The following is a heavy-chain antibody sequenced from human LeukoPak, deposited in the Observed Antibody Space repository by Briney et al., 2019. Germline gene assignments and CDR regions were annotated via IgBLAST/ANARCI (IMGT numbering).Heavy chain of an antibody. D-gene: IGHD2-15*01. Sequence: SQTLSLTCTVSRGSISSGGDYWNWIRQHPEKGLEWIGYIYYSGSTYYNPSLKSRVTMSVDTSKNQFSLNLSSVTAADTAVYYCARGVAASLDWFDPWGQGTLVTVSS. J-gene: IGHJ5*02. CDR2: IYYSGST. V-gene: IGHV4-31*03. CDR3: ARGVAASLDWFDP. CDR1: RGSISSGGDY.